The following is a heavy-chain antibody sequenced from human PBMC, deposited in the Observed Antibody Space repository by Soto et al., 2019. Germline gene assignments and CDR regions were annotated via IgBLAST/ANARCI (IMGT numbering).Heavy chain of an antibody. D-gene: IGHD2-21*01. CDR1: GFTFSTFA. J-gene: IGHJ5*02. CDR3: AKGDVLMTTSGGWCNGFDP. Sequence: EVQLLESGGSLVQPGGSLRLSCAASGFTFSTFAMNWVRQAPGEGLEWVSSISGSGGNTQYADSGKGRVTISRDNYKNTLYLQMNTLRAEDTAVYYCAKGDVLMTTSGGWCNGFDPWGQGTLVIVSS. V-gene: IGHV3-23*01. CDR2: ISGSGGNT.